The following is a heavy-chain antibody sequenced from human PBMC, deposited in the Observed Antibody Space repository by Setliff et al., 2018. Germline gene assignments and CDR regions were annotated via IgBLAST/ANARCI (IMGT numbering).Heavy chain of an antibody. J-gene: IGHJ6*03. CDR1: GGSISSGSYY. CDR3: ASNALPHYDYSNYEGLYDYYYYMDV. CDR2: IYTSGST. V-gene: IGHV4-61*09. Sequence: KTSETLSLTCTVSGGSISSGSYYWSWIRQPAGKGLEWIGHIYTSGSTNYNPSLKSRVTISVDTSKNQFSLKLSSVTAADTAVYYCASNALPHYDYSNYEGLYDYYYYMDVWGKGTTVTVS. D-gene: IGHD4-4*01.